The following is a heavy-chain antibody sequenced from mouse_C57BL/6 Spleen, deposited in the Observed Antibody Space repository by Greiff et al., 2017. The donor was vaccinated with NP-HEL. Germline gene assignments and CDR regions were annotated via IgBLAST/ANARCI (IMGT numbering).Heavy chain of an antibody. CDR1: GYSITSGYY. J-gene: IGHJ2*01. V-gene: IGHV3-6*01. Sequence: EVQVVESGPGLVKPSQSLSLSCSVTGYSITSGYYWNWIRQFPGNKLEWMGYISYDGSNNYNPSLKNRISITRDTSKNQFFLKLNSVTTEDTATYYCARKDYYPNGDYFDYWGQGTTLTVSS. CDR3: ARKDYYPNGDYFDY. CDR2: ISYDGSN. D-gene: IGHD1-1*01.